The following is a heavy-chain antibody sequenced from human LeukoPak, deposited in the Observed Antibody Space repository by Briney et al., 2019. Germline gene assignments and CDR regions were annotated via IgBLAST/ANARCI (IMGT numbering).Heavy chain of an antibody. J-gene: IGHJ3*02. CDR3: ARGLVLATDDAFDI. V-gene: IGHV4-59*01. Sequence: NPSETLSLTCTVSGGSIRSYFWSWLRQPPGKGLEWIGYIWDTEITDYNPSLKSRVTISLDTSKNHFSLKLRSVTAADTALYFCARGLVLATDDAFDIRGQGTLVTVSS. CDR1: GGSIRSYF. D-gene: IGHD5-12*01. CDR2: IWDTEIT.